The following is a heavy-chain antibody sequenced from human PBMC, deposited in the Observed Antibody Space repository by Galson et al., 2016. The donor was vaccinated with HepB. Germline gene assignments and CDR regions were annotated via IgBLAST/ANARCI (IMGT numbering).Heavy chain of an antibody. CDR1: GFTFSSYG. J-gene: IGHJ4*02. CDR3: AKDPGPRSGWSP. CDR2: ISYDGSNK. D-gene: IGHD6-19*01. V-gene: IGHV3-30*18. Sequence: SLRLSCAASGFTFSSYGMHWVRQAPGKGLEWVAVISYDGSNKYYTDSVKGRFTISRDDSKNTLYLQMNSLRVDDTAVYYCAKDPGPRSGWSPWGQGTLVTVSP.